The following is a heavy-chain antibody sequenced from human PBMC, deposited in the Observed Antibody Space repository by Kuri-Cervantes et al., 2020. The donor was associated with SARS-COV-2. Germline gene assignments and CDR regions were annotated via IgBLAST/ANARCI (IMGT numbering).Heavy chain of an antibody. J-gene: IGHJ6*03. CDR2: IYHSGST. CDR3: ARQHLGYYMDV. CDR1: GYSISSGYY. D-gene: IGHD6-13*01. V-gene: IGHV4-38-2*02. Sequence: GSLRLSCTVSGYSISSGYYWGWIRQPPGKGLEWIGSIYHSGSTYYNPSLKSRVTISVDTSKNQFSLKVSSVTAADTAVYSCARQHLGYYMDVWGKGTTVTVSS.